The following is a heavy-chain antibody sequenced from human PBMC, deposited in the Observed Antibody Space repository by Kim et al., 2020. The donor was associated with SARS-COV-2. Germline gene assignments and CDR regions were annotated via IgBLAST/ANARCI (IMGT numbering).Heavy chain of an antibody. CDR2: NGNT. D-gene: IGHD2-15*01. J-gene: IGHJ4*02. V-gene: IGHV1-18*01. CDR3: AIDTLHDY. Sequence: NGNTNYAQKLQGRGTMTTDTSTSTAYMELRSLRSDDTAVYYCAIDTLHDYWGQGTLVTVSS.